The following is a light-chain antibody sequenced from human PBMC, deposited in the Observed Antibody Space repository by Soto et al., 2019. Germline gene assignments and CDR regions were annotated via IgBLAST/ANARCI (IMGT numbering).Light chain of an antibody. CDR2: DAS. Sequence: DIQMTQSPSTLSASVGDRVSITCRASQSISSWLAWYQQKPGKAPELLIYDASSLESGVPSRFSGSGSGTEFTLTISSLQPDDFATYYCQHYDSFSSTFGQGTKGGYQ. V-gene: IGKV1-5*01. CDR1: QSISSW. J-gene: IGKJ1*01. CDR3: QHYDSFSST.